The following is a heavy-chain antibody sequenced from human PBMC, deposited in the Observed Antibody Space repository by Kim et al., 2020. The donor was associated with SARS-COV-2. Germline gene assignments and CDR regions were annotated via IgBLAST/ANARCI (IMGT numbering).Heavy chain of an antibody. CDR2: ISGGGGST. J-gene: IGHJ4*02. Sequence: GGSLRLSCAASGFTFSSYAMSWVRQAPGKGLEWVSAISGGGGSTYYADSVKGRFTISRDNSKNTLYLQMNSLRAEDTAVYYCAKDVRWDIVATMYYWGQGTLVTVSS. CDR1: GFTFSSYA. CDR3: AKDVRWDIVATMYY. V-gene: IGHV3-23*01. D-gene: IGHD5-12*01.